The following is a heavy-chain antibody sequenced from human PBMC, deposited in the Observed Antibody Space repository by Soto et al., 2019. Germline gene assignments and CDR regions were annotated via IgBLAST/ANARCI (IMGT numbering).Heavy chain of an antibody. CDR2: VSHDGRNT. V-gene: IGHV3-30*18. D-gene: IGHD6-19*01. J-gene: IGHJ4*02. Sequence: GGSLRFSCAASGFTCSDYAMHWVRQAPGKGLEWVAVVSHDGRNTHYADSVKGRFTISRDSSKNTVSLEMTSLRAEDTAVYYCAKGGRQWLVTSDFNYWGQGALVTVSS. CDR1: GFTCSDYA. CDR3: AKGGRQWLVTSDFNY.